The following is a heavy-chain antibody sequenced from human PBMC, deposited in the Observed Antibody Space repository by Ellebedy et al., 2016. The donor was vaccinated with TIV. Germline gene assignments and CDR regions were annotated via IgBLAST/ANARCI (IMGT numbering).Heavy chain of an antibody. CDR3: ARDFDTAPMKTIFDY. CDR2: ISSDGHYS. Sequence: PGGSLRLSCEASGFSLRICRMNWVRQAPGKGLEWVSFISSDGHYSNYTDSVKGRFTVSRDNAKNSLYLQMNNLRAEDTAVYYCARDFDTAPMKTIFDYWGHGTLVTVSS. V-gene: IGHV3-21*01. J-gene: IGHJ4*01. D-gene: IGHD5-18*01. CDR1: GFSLRICR.